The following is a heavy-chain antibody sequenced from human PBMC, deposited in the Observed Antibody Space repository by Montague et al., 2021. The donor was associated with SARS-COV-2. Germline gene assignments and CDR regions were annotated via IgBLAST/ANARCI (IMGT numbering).Heavy chain of an antibody. D-gene: IGHD1-7*01. CDR1: DGSLSDSL. CDR3: ARRTDKWHWYYYTGFDV. Sequence: SETLSLTCAVYDGSLSDSLWAWIRQSPGKGLEWIGEVKQSGGSNYNPSLESRVDISVDMSKNQFSLNLLSVTAADTALYFCARRTDKWHWYYYTGFDVWGPGTAVTVSS. V-gene: IGHV4-34*01. J-gene: IGHJ6*02. CDR2: VKQSGGS.